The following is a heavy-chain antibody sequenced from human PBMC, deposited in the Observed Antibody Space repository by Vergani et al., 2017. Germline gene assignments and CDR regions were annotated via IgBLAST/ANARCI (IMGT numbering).Heavy chain of an antibody. CDR1: GFTFDDYA. CDR2: ISWNSGST. CDR3: AKDIGWGITMIVG. J-gene: IGHJ4*02. Sequence: EVQLVESGGVVVQPGGSLRLSCAASGFTFDDYAMHWVRQAPGKGLEWVSLISWNSGSTGYADSVKGRFTISRDNAKNSLYLQMNSLRAEDTALYYCAKDIGWGITMIVGWGQGTLVTVSS. V-gene: IGHV3-43D*04. D-gene: IGHD3-22*01.